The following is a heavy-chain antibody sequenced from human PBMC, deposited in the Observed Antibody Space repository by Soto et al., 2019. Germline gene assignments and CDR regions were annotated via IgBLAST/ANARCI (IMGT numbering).Heavy chain of an antibody. Sequence: EVRLVASGGGLVKPGGSLRLSCEASGFTFTEAWMNWVRQAPGKGLEWVGRIKSKVDGEETDYVASVKGRFTISRDDSNNTLNLQMHSLKTEDTAIYCCTLFEWSPCVRGPFGQGSLVTVSA. CDR2: IKSKVDGEET. D-gene: IGHD3-3*01. CDR1: GFTFTEAW. CDR3: TLFEWSPCVRGP. J-gene: IGHJ5*02. V-gene: IGHV3-15*07.